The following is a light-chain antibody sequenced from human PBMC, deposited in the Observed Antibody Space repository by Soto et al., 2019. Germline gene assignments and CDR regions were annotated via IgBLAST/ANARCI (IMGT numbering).Light chain of an antibody. CDR2: GAS. CDR1: QSVSNN. J-gene: IGKJ1*01. V-gene: IGKV3-15*01. Sequence: EIVLTHSPGTLSLSPWEIATLSCRASQSVSNNYLAWYQQKPGQAPRLLIYGASTRATGIPARFSGTGSGTEFTLTISSLQSEDFAVYYCQQYNKWPWTFGQGTKVDIK. CDR3: QQYNKWPWT.